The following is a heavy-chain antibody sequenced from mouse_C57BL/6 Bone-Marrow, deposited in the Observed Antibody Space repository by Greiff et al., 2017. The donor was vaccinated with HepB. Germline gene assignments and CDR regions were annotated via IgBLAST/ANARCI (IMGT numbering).Heavy chain of an antibody. D-gene: IGHD2-5*01. Sequence: VKLQQSGAELVKPGASVKLSCKASGYTFTSYWMHWVKQRPGQGLEWIGMIHPNSGSTNYNEKFKSKATLTVDKSSSTAYMQLSSLTSEDSAVYYCARDYSNYWFAYWGQGTLVTVSA. CDR3: ARDYSNYWFAY. V-gene: IGHV1-64*01. CDR2: IHPNSGST. J-gene: IGHJ3*01. CDR1: GYTFTSYW.